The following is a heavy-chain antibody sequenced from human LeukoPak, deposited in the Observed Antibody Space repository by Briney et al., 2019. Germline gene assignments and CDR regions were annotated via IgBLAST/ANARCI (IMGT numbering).Heavy chain of an antibody. J-gene: IGHJ4*02. Sequence: ASVKVSXKASGYTFTGYYMHWVRQAPGQGLEWMGWISGYNGNTNYAQKLQGRVTMTTDTSTTTAYMELRSLRSDDTAVYYCARDDIAARLQGYWGQGTLVTVSS. V-gene: IGHV1-18*04. CDR2: ISGYNGNT. CDR3: ARDDIAARLQGY. CDR1: GYTFTGYY. D-gene: IGHD6-6*01.